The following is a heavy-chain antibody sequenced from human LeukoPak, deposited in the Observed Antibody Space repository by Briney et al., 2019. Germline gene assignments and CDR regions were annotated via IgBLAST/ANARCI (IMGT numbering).Heavy chain of an antibody. CDR3: AKELNSSSWYNWFDP. V-gene: IGHV3-30*02. Sequence: PGGSQRLSCAASGLTFSTYGMHWVRQAPGKGLEWVAFIRYDGSNKYYADSVKGRFTISRDNSKNTLYLQMNSLRAEDTAVYYCAKELNSSSWYNWFDPWGQGTLVTVSS. CDR2: IRYDGSNK. J-gene: IGHJ5*02. CDR1: GLTFSTYG. D-gene: IGHD6-13*01.